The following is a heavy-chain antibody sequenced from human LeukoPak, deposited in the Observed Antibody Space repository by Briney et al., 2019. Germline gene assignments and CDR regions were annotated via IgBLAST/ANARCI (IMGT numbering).Heavy chain of an antibody. J-gene: IGHJ6*03. Sequence: PGGSLRLSCAASGFTFSSYWMSWVRQAPGKGLEWVANIKQDGSEKYYVDPVKGRFTISRDNAKNSLYLQLNSLRAEDTAVYYCARDPYSGSYSDYYYYYTDVWGKGTTVTVSS. CDR1: GFTFSSYW. D-gene: IGHD1-26*01. CDR3: ARDPYSGSYSDYYYYYTDV. V-gene: IGHV3-7*01. CDR2: IKQDGSEK.